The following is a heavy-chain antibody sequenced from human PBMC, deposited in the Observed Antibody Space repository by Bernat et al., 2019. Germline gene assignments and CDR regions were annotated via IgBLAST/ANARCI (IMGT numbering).Heavy chain of an antibody. V-gene: IGHV4-30-4*01. J-gene: IGHJ4*02. CDR3: ARAIGAGWLQLKGLYFDY. Sequence: QVQLQESGPGLVKPSQTLSLTCTVSGGSISSGDYYWSWIRQPPGKGLEWIGYIYYSGSTYYNPSLKSRVTISVDTSKNQFSLKLSSVTAADTAVYYCARAIGAGWLQLKGLYFDYWGQGTLVTVSS. CDR1: GGSISSGDYY. D-gene: IGHD5-24*01. CDR2: IYYSGST.